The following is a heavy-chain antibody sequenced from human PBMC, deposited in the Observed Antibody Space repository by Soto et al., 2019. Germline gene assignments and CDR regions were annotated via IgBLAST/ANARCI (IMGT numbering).Heavy chain of an antibody. D-gene: IGHD3-3*01. V-gene: IGHV4-34*01. CDR1: GGSFDGYY. CDR2: IHHSGST. CDR3: ARGVDSWSGYLF. Sequence: PSETLSLTCALYGGSFDGYYWSWIRQSPGKGLEWIGEIHHSGSTKYNPSLKSRVSLSVDTPTKQFSLKMTSMTAADRGVYYCARGVDSWSGYLFWGQGTPVTVS. J-gene: IGHJ4*02.